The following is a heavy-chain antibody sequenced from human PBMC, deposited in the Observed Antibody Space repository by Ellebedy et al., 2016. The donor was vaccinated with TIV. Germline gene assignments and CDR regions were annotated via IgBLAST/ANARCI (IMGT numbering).Heavy chain of an antibody. D-gene: IGHD3-10*02. CDR2: ISSSSSFI. V-gene: IGHV3-21*01. CDR1: GFTFSSYT. J-gene: IGHJ2*01. CDR3: ARASFYDVDLSGWYFEL. Sequence: GGSLRLSCGASGFTFSSYTMNWVRQAPGKGLEWVSSISSSSSFIYYADSVKGRFTISRDNSKNTLYLQMNSLRTEDTAVYYCARASFYDVDLSGWYFELWGRGTLVTVSS.